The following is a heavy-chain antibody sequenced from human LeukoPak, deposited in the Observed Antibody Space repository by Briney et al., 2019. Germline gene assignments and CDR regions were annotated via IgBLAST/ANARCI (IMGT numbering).Heavy chain of an antibody. CDR2: ISSNGGST. Sequence: GGSLRLSCAASGFTFSSYAMHWVRQAPGKGLEYVSAISSNGGSTYYANSVKGRFAISRDNSKNTLYLQMGSLRAEDTAVYYCARSPHYYDSSGYWIWGQGTLVTVSS. CDR1: GFTFSSYA. CDR3: ARSPHYYDSSGYWI. J-gene: IGHJ4*02. V-gene: IGHV3-64*01. D-gene: IGHD3-22*01.